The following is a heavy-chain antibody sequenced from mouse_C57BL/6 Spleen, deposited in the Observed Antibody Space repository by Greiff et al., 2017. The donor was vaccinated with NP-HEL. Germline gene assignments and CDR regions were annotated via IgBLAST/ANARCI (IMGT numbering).Heavy chain of an antibody. D-gene: IGHD2-4*01. Sequence: EVKLMESGPGLAKPSQTLSLTCSVTGYSITSDYWNWIRKFPGNKLEYMGYISYSGSTYYNPSLKSRISITRDTSKNQYYLQLNSVTTEDTATYYCARSVYYDYDAGYFDVWGTGTTVTVSS. CDR1: GYSITSDY. V-gene: IGHV3-8*01. CDR2: ISYSGST. CDR3: ARSVYYDYDAGYFDV. J-gene: IGHJ1*03.